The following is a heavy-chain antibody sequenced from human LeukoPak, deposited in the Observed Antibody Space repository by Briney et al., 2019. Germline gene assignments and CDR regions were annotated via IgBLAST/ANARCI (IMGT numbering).Heavy chain of an antibody. CDR3: AKDLGEFPPRRPGIAAAGPLDY. CDR1: GFTFSSYA. CDR2: ISGSGGST. Sequence: GGSLRLSCAASGFTFSSYAMSWVRQAPGKGLEWVSAISGSGGSTYYADSVKGRFTISRDNSKNTLYLQMNSLRAEDTAVYYCAKDLGEFPPRRPGIAAAGPLDYWGQGTLVTVSS. D-gene: IGHD6-13*01. V-gene: IGHV3-23*01. J-gene: IGHJ4*02.